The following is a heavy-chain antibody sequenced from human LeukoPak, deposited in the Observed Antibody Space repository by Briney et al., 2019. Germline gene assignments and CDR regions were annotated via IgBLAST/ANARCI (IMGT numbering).Heavy chain of an antibody. CDR1: GFTFSSYA. V-gene: IGHV3-23*01. CDR3: AKLRGSGTQWRFDY. Sequence: VGPGGSLRLSCAASGFTFSSYAMSWVRQAPGKGLEWVSVISGSGGTTYYADSVKGRFTISRDNSKNTLYLQMNSLRAEDTAVFYCAKLRGSGTQWRFDYWGQGTLVTVSS. CDR2: ISGSGGTT. J-gene: IGHJ4*02. D-gene: IGHD3-10*02.